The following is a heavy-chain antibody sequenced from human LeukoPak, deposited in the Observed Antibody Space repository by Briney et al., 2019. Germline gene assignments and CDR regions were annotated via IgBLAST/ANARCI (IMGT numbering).Heavy chain of an antibody. CDR3: ARCRRGSCDNFDY. CDR1: GASISSDY. D-gene: IGHD1-26*01. V-gene: IGHV4-4*07. Sequence: LETLSLTCTVSGASISSDYWSWIRQPAGKGLEWIGRIYTSGSPNYNPSLNSRVTMSADTSKNHFSLKLSSVTAADTAVYYCARCRRGSCDNFDYWGQGTLVTVSS. CDR2: IYTSGSP. J-gene: IGHJ4*02.